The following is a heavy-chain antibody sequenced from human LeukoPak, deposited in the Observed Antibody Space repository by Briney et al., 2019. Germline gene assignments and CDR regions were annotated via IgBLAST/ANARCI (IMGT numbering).Heavy chain of an antibody. J-gene: IGHJ3*01. CDR3: GMSGDRVPLQDDVFDV. V-gene: IGHV5-51*01. Sequence: GESLKIFCKVSGYSFTSYCIGWVRQMPGQGLEWMGLIYSGHSGPTYNPSFQGQVTISVDKSINTAYLQWSSLQASDTAMYYCGMSGDRVPLQDDVFDVWGQGTMVTVST. CDR2: IYSGHSGP. D-gene: IGHD1-26*01. CDR1: GYSFTSYC.